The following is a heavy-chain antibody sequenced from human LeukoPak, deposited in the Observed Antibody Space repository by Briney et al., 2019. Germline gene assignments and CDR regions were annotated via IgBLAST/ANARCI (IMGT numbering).Heavy chain of an antibody. V-gene: IGHV1-8*03. CDR3: TRGWDY. Sequence: ASVKVSCKASGYSFTASDINWVRQATGQGLEWMGWMTPDSGDTGYAQKVQCRLTITRHMSSSTAYMELSRLRSDDTAVYYCTRGWDYWGQGTRVTVSS. CDR2: MTPDSGDT. J-gene: IGHJ4*02. CDR1: GYSFTASD.